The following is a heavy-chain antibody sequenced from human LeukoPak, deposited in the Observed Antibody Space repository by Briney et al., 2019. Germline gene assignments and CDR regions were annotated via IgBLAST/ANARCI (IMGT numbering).Heavy chain of an antibody. CDR1: GGSISSYY. Sequence: SETLSLTCTVSGGSISSYYWGWIRQPPGKGLEWIGSMYHSGSTYYNPSLKSRVTISVDTSKNQFSLKLSSVTAADTAVYYCARDRGDSGYYYWGQGTLVTVSS. CDR2: MYHSGST. D-gene: IGHD5-12*01. J-gene: IGHJ4*02. V-gene: IGHV4-38-2*02. CDR3: ARDRGDSGYYY.